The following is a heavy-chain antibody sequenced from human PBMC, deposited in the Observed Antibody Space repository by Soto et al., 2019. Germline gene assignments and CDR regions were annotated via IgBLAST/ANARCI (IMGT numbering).Heavy chain of an antibody. CDR2: IFFTGSA. Sequence: SETLSLTCTVSGGSVSTGSYDWSWIRQPPGKGLEWIGKIFFTGSAHYNPSLRNRVTMSVDTSKDQFSLTMTNMDPVDTATYYCAHRHELGSFDIWGQGTKVTVSS. V-gene: IGHV4-61*01. CDR3: AHRHELGSFDI. J-gene: IGHJ3*02. CDR1: GGSVSTGSYD. D-gene: IGHD1-26*01.